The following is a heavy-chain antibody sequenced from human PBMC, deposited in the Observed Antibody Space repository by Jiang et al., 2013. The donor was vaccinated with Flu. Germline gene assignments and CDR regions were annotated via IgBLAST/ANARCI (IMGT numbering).Heavy chain of an antibody. V-gene: IGHV2-70*11. CDR3: ARMRGYYDSSGYYYFDY. D-gene: IGHD3-22*01. Sequence: PTQTLTLTCTFSGFSLSTSGMCVSWIRQPPGKALEWLARIDWDDDKYYSTSLKTRLTISKDTSKNQVVLTMTNMDPVDTATYYCARMRGYYDSSGYYYFDYWGQGTLVTVSS. J-gene: IGHJ4*02. CDR1: GFSLSTSGMC. CDR2: IDWDDDK.